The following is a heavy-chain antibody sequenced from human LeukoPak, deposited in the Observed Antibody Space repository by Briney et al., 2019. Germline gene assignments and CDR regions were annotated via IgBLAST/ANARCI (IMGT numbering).Heavy chain of an antibody. Sequence: GGALKIFCNGSGYNFTSYWIGWVRQMPGEGLEWMGIIYPGDSDTRYSASFQGQVTISADKSNSTAYLQWSSLKAADTAMYYCARRELAAALRSPNFDYWGRGTLVTVSS. V-gene: IGHV5-51*01. CDR1: GYNFTSYW. D-gene: IGHD6-13*01. CDR3: ARRELAAALRSPNFDY. J-gene: IGHJ4*02. CDR2: IYPGDSDT.